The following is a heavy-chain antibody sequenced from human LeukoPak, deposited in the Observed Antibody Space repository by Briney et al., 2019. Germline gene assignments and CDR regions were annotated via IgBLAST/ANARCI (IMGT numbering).Heavy chain of an antibody. CDR3: ARGYGDSYYYYGMDV. J-gene: IGHJ6*02. Sequence: ASVKVSCKASGGTFSSYAISWVRQAPGQGLEWMGRIIPILGIANYAQKFQGRVTITADESTSTAYMELSSLRSEDTAVYYCARGYGDSYYYYGMDVWGQGTTVTVSS. CDR2: IIPILGIA. CDR1: GGTFSSYA. V-gene: IGHV1-69*04. D-gene: IGHD4-17*01.